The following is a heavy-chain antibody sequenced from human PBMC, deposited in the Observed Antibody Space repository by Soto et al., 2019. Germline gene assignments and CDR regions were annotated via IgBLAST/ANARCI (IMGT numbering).Heavy chain of an antibody. J-gene: IGHJ4*02. Sequence: PGGSLRLSCAASGFMFNNYAMSWVHQAPGKGLEWVSTVSVSGGTTYYADSLKGRFTISRDNSKKTVYLQMNRLRADDTAIYYCAKGLYYYDSSGYRLFDYWGQGTLVTVSS. D-gene: IGHD3-22*01. CDR1: GFMFNNYA. V-gene: IGHV3-23*01. CDR2: VSVSGGTT. CDR3: AKGLYYYDSSGYRLFDY.